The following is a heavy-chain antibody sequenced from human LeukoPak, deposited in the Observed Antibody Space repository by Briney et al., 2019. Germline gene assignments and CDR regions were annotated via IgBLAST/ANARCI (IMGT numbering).Heavy chain of an antibody. Sequence: PSETLSLTCTVSGYSISSGYYWGWIRQPPGKGLEWIGSIFNSGITYYNPSLKSRVTISVDTSKNKFSLKLNSVTAADTAVYYCARDLHYDRGDYWGQGTLVTVSS. CDR1: GYSISSGYY. CDR3: ARDLHYDRGDY. D-gene: IGHD3-22*01. CDR2: IFNSGIT. V-gene: IGHV4-38-2*02. J-gene: IGHJ4*02.